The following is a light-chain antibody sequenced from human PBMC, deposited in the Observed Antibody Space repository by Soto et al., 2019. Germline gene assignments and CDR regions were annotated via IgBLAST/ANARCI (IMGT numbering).Light chain of an antibody. CDR3: QTWGTGIRV. J-gene: IGLJ3*02. Sequence: QPVLTQSPSASASLGASVKLTCTLSSGHSSYAIAWHQQQPEKGPRFLMRLNSDGGHRKGDGIPDRFSGSSSGTERYLTISSLQSEDEADYYCQTWGTGIRVFGGGTKLTVL. CDR1: SGHSSYA. CDR2: LNSDGGH. V-gene: IGLV4-69*01.